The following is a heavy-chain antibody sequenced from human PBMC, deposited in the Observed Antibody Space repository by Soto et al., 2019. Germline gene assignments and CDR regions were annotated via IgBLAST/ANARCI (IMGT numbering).Heavy chain of an antibody. Sequence: PGESLKISCKASGYTFSNSWIGWVRQMPGKGLEWMGIVYPGDSDTRYSPSFQGQVTISADTPISTAYLQWSSLKASDTAIYYCVTMVRGVIFDFWGQGSPVT. J-gene: IGHJ4*02. CDR2: VYPGDSDT. CDR1: GYTFSNSW. V-gene: IGHV5-51*01. D-gene: IGHD3-10*01. CDR3: VTMVRGVIFDF.